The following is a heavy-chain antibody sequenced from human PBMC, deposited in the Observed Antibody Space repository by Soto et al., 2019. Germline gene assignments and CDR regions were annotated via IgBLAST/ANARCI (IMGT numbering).Heavy chain of an antibody. J-gene: IGHJ4*02. Sequence: QVQLVESGGGVVQPGRSLRLSCAASGFTFSSYGMHWVSQAPGKGLEWVAVISYDGSNKYYADSVKGRFTISRDNSKNPLYLRMNILRAEDTAVYYCAKDGVEYSSSSGYYRGQGLLVTVSS. D-gene: IGHD6-6*01. CDR3: AKDGVEYSSSSGYY. V-gene: IGHV3-30*18. CDR1: GFTFSSYG. CDR2: ISYDGSNK.